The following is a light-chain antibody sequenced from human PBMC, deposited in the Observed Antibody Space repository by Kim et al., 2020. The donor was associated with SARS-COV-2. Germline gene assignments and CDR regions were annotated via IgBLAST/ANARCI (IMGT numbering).Light chain of an antibody. CDR3: SSYTSSSVV. V-gene: IGLV2-14*04. Sequence: PGQSITISCTGNSSDVGGYNYVSWYQQHPGKAPKLMIYDVSKRPSGVSNRFSGSKSGNTASLTISGLQAEDEADYYCSSYTSSSVVFGGGTKLTVL. J-gene: IGLJ2*01. CDR1: SSDVGGYNY. CDR2: DVS.